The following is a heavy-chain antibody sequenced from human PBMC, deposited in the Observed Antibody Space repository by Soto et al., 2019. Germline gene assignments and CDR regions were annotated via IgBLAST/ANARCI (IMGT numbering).Heavy chain of an antibody. CDR2: IYHSGSN. Sequence: QVQLQESGPGLVKPSGTLSLTCAVSGGSISSSNWWSWVRQPPGQGLEWIGEIYHSGSNNYNPSLMSRLTISVDRSKNQLSLKLRSVTAADTAVYYCTRDMIYGSERSHYYYAMDVWGRGTTVTVSS. V-gene: IGHV4-4*02. J-gene: IGHJ6*02. CDR1: GGSISSSNW. D-gene: IGHD3-10*01. CDR3: TRDMIYGSERSHYYYAMDV.